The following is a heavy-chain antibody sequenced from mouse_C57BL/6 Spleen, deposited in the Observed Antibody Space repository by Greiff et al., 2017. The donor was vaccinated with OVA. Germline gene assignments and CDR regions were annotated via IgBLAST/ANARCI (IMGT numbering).Heavy chain of an antibody. V-gene: IGHV1-72*01. J-gene: IGHJ1*03. CDR3: AREITTVSYWYFDV. D-gene: IGHD1-1*01. Sequence: QVHVKQPGAELVKPGASVKLSCKASGYTFTSYWMHWVKQRPGRGLEWIGRIDPNSGGTKYNEKFKSKATLTVDKPSSTAYMQLSSLTSEDSAVYYCAREITTVSYWYFDVWGTGTTVTVSS. CDR1: GYTFTSYW. CDR2: IDPNSGGT.